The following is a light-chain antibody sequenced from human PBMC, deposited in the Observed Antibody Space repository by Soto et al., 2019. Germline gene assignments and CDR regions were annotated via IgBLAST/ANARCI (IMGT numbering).Light chain of an antibody. CDR3: SSYTSSSTWV. CDR1: SSDVGGDYY. CDR2: NVS. V-gene: IGLV2-14*01. Sequence: QSALTQPASVSGSPGQSITISCTGTSSDVGGDYYVSWYQQHPGNAPKLMIYNVSNRPSGVSNRFSGSRSGNTASLTISGLQAEDEADYYCSSYTSSSTWVFGGGTKLTVL. J-gene: IGLJ2*01.